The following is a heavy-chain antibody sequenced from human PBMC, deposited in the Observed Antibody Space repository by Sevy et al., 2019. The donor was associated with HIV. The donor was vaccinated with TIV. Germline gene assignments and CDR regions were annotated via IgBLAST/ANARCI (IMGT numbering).Heavy chain of an antibody. J-gene: IGHJ6*02. D-gene: IGHD4-17*01. CDR3: AKDRPTTVTTSYYYYGMDV. V-gene: IGHV3-30*02. Sequence: GGSLRLSCAASGFTFSSYGMHWVRQAPGKGLEWMAFIRYDGSNKYYADSVKGRFTISRDNSKNTLYLQMNSLRAEDTAVYYCAKDRPTTVTTSYYYYGMDVWGQGTTVTVSS. CDR2: IRYDGSNK. CDR1: GFTFSSYG.